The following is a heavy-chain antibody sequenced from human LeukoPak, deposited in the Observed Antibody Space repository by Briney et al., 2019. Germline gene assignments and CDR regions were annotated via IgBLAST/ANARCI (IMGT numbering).Heavy chain of an antibody. J-gene: IGHJ4*02. CDR3: ARTQTYYDFLSGKSKGPDY. V-gene: IGHV1-69*01. D-gene: IGHD3-3*01. CDR1: GGTFSSYA. CDR2: IIPIFGTA. Sequence: ASVKVSCKASGGTFSSYAISWVRQAPGQGLEWMGGIIPIFGTANYAQKFQGRVTITADESTSTAYIELSSLRSEDTAVYYCARTQTYYDFLSGKSKGPDYWGQGTLVTVSS.